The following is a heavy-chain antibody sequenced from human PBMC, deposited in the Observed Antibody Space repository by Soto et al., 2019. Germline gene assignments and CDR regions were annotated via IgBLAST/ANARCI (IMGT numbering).Heavy chain of an antibody. CDR3: ARPSGSYTEYNFDY. D-gene: IGHD1-26*01. CDR1: GGTFSSYA. V-gene: IGHV1-69*13. Sequence: SVKVSCKASGGTFSSYAISWVQQAPGQGLEWMGGIIPIFGTANYAQKFQGRVTITADESTSTAYMELSSLRSEDTAVYYCARPSGSYTEYNFDYWGQGTLVTVSS. CDR2: IIPIFGTA. J-gene: IGHJ4*02.